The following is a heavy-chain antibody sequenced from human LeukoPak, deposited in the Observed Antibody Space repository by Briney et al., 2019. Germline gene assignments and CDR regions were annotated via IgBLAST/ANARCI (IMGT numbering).Heavy chain of an antibody. J-gene: IGHJ3*02. D-gene: IGHD2-15*01. CDR2: IYTSGST. CDR1: GGSISSYY. V-gene: IGHV4-4*07. Sequence: SETLSLTCTVSGGSISSYYWSWIRQPAGKGLEWIGRIYTSGSTNYNASLKSRVSMSVDTSKNQFSLKLSSVTAADTAVYYCARVKYCSGGSCYSPGAFDIWGQGTMVTVSS. CDR3: ARVKYCSGGSCYSPGAFDI.